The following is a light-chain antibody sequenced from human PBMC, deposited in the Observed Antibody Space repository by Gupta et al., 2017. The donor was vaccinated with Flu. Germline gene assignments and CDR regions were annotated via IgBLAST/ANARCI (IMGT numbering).Light chain of an antibody. CDR3: NSYKFTATRWV. CDR1: SMYIGGYND. V-gene: IGLV2-14*03. Sequence: TGSCTGTSMYIGGYNDVSWDQQKSGAAPKLLLYDVTKRPSGLSDRFSGSKSENTASLAISGLQAGDEATYHCNSYKFTATRWVFGGGTTVTVL. CDR2: DVT. J-gene: IGLJ3*02.